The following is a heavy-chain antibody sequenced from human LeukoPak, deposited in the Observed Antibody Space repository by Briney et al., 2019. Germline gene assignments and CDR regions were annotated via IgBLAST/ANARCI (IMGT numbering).Heavy chain of an antibody. CDR3: ARQHSSPRYYDILTGYYPEDY. CDR2: IDPSDSYT. J-gene: IGHJ4*02. Sequence: GESLKISCKGSGYSFTSYWISWVRQMPGKGLEWMGRIDPSDSYTNYGPSFQGHVTISADKSISTAYLQWSSLKASDTAMYYCARQHSSPRYYDILTGYYPEDYWGQGTLVTVSS. CDR1: GYSFTSYW. V-gene: IGHV5-10-1*01. D-gene: IGHD3-9*01.